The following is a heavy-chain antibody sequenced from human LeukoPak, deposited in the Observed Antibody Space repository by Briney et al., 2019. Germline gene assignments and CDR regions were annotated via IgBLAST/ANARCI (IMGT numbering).Heavy chain of an antibody. V-gene: IGHV3-23*01. CDR3: AKQKQQLVMIDY. J-gene: IGHJ4*02. D-gene: IGHD6-13*01. CDR1: GFTFSSYA. CDR2: ISGSGGST. Sequence: GGSLRLSCAASGFTFSSYAMSWVRRAPGKGLEWVSAISGSGGSTYYADSVKGRFTISRDNSKNTLYLQMNSLRAEDTAVYYCAKQKQQLVMIDYWGQGTLVTVSS.